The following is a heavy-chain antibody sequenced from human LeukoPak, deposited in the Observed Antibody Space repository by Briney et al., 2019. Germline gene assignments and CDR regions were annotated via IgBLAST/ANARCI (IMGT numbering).Heavy chain of an antibody. J-gene: IGHJ4*02. CDR2: IRSKAYGGTT. D-gene: IGHD3-16*01. CDR3: TGGPYYFDY. CDR1: GFTFGDYA. V-gene: IGHV3-49*04. Sequence: GGSLRLSCTASGFTFGDYAMSWVRQAPGKGLEWVGFIRSKAYGGTTEYAASVKARFTISRDDSKSIAYLPMKSLKTEDTAVYYCTGGPYYFDYWGQGTLVTASS.